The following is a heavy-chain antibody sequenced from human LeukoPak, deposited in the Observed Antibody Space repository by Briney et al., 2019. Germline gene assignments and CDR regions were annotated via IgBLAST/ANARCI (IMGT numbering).Heavy chain of an antibody. CDR2: ISVSGGTT. V-gene: IGHV3-23*01. D-gene: IGHD5-12*01. CDR1: GFTFSTYA. Sequence: GSLRLSCAASGFTFSTYATSLVRQAPGKGLEWVSAISVSGGTTFNADSVKGRFTISRDNSKNTLYLQMNSLRAEDTAVYYCARLPLSGYNYFDYWGQGTLVTVSS. J-gene: IGHJ4*02. CDR3: ARLPLSGYNYFDY.